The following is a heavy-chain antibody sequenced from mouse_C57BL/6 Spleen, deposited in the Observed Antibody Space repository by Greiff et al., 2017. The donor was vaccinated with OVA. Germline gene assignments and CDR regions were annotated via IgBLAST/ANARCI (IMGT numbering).Heavy chain of an antibody. D-gene: IGHD2-5*01. Sequence: VQLQQSGPELVKPGASVKIPCKASGYTFTDYNMDWVKQSHGKSLEWIGDINPNNGGTIYNQKFKGKATLTVDKSSSTAYMELRSLTSEDTAVYYCAVAYYSTRSYAMDYWGQGTSVTVSS. CDR3: AVAYYSTRSYAMDY. CDR1: GYTFTDYN. V-gene: IGHV1-18*01. CDR2: INPNNGGT. J-gene: IGHJ4*01.